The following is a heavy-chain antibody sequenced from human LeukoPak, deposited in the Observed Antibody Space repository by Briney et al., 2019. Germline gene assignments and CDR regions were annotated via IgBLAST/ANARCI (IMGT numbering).Heavy chain of an antibody. V-gene: IGHV3-23*01. CDR3: AKGIAAAGFFDY. Sequence: GGSLRLSCAASGFTFSSYAMSWVRQAPGKGLEWVSTISGSGGRIYYADSVKGRFTISRDNSKNTLYLQMNSLRAEDTAVYYGAKGIAAAGFFDYWGQGTLVTVSS. CDR2: ISGSGGRI. J-gene: IGHJ4*02. CDR1: GFTFSSYA. D-gene: IGHD6-13*01.